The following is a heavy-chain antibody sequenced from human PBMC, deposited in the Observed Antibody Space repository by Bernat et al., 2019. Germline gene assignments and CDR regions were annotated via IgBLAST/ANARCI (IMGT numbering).Heavy chain of an antibody. Sequence: QLVESGGGLVNPGGSLRVSCAASGFILSTAWIHWVRQAPGKGLEWVSVIYSGGSTYYADSVKGRFTISRDNSKNTLYLQMNSLRAEDTAVYYCARDGLTDRDYWGQGTLVTVSS. CDR3: ARDGLTDRDY. V-gene: IGHV3-53*01. D-gene: IGHD3/OR15-3a*01. CDR2: IYSGGST. J-gene: IGHJ4*02. CDR1: GFILSTAW.